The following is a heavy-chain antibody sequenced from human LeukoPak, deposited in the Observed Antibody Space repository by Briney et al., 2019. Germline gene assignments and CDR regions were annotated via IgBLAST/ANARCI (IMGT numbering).Heavy chain of an antibody. D-gene: IGHD1-26*01. CDR3: VGARRMWLFDY. V-gene: IGHV3-30*02. CDR1: GFTFSSYG. Sequence: PGGSLRLSCAASGFTFSSYGTHWVRQAPGKGLRWVAFIRYEGSNKDYADSVKGRFTISRDNSKNTLYLQMNSLRAEDTAVYYCVGARRMWLFDYWGQGTLVTVSS. CDR2: IRYEGSNK. J-gene: IGHJ4*02.